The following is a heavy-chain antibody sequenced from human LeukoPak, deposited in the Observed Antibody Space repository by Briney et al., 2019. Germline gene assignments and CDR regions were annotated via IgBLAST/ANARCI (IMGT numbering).Heavy chain of an antibody. Sequence: SETLSLTCTVSGGTISSYYWNWIRQPPGKGLEWIGYIHDSGSTKYNPSLKSRVTISVDTSKNQFSLKLSSVTAADTAVYYCARSDSSGYYYFDYWGQGTLVTVSS. J-gene: IGHJ4*02. D-gene: IGHD3-22*01. CDR3: ARSDSSGYYYFDY. V-gene: IGHV4-59*01. CDR1: GGTISSYY. CDR2: IHDSGST.